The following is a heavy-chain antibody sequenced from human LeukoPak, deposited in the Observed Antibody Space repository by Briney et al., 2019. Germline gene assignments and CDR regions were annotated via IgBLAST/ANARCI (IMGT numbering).Heavy chain of an antibody. CDR2: ISYDGSNK. CDR1: GFTFSSYG. D-gene: IGHD5-18*01. CDR3: AKDLRGYSYGDLIDY. V-gene: IGHV3-30*18. J-gene: IGHJ4*02. Sequence: GRSLRLSCAASGFTFSSYGMHWVRQAPGKGLEWVAFISYDGSNKYYADSVQGRFTISRDNSKNTLYLQMNSLRAEDTAVYYCAKDLRGYSYGDLIDYWGQGTLVTVSS.